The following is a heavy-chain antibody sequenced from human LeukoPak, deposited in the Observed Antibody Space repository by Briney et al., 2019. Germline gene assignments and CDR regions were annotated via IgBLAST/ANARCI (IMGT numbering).Heavy chain of an antibody. D-gene: IGHD2-2*01. CDR2: IYYSGST. J-gene: IGHJ2*01. CDR1: GGSISSSSYY. Sequence: PSETLSLTCTVSGGSISSSSYYWGWIRQPPGKGLEWIGSIYYSGSTYYNPSLKSRVTISVDTSKNQFSLKLSSVTAADTAVYYCATHYAYGPAAGADWYFDLWGRGTLVTVSS. CDR3: ATHYAYGPAAGADWYFDL. V-gene: IGHV4-39*07.